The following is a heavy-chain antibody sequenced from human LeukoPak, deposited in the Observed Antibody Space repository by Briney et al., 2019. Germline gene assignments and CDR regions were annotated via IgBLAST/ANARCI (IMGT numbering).Heavy chain of an antibody. V-gene: IGHV3-7*03. J-gene: IGHJ5*02. CDR3: ARGIWFGYNWFDP. CDR2: IKQDGSEK. Sequence: GGSLRLSCAASGFTFSSYWMSWVRQAPGKGLEWVANIKQDGSEKYYVDSMKGRFTISRDNAKNSLYLQMNSLRAEDTAVYYCARGIWFGYNWFDPWGQGTLVTVSS. D-gene: IGHD3-10*01. CDR1: GFTFSSYW.